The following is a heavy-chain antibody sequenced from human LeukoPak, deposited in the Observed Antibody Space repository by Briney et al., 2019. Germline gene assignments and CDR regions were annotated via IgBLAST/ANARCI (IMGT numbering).Heavy chain of an antibody. D-gene: IGHD5-18*01. CDR3: AREGSYGASDY. CDR1: RFTFSSYG. CDR2: INSNGGST. J-gene: IGHJ4*02. Sequence: GGSLRLSCAASRFTFSSYGMRWVRQAPGKGLEYVSGINSNGGSTYYANSVKGRFTISRDNSRSTLYLQMGSLRAEDMAVYYCAREGSYGASDYWGQGTMVTVSS. V-gene: IGHV3-64*01.